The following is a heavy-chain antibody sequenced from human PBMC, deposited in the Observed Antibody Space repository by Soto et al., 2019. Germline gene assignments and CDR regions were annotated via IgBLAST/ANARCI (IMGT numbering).Heavy chain of an antibody. V-gene: IGHV4-59*08. CDR2: IYYSGST. Sequence: QVQLQESGPGLVKPSETLSLTCIVSGGSISNYYWSWIRQPPGKCLEWIGYIYYSGSTNYNPSLTSRVTISVDTSRNQFAMKLSSVTAADTAVYYCARHRYSYIVYYLDYWGQGTLVTVSS. CDR1: GGSISNYY. D-gene: IGHD5-18*01. J-gene: IGHJ4*02. CDR3: ARHRYSYIVYYLDY.